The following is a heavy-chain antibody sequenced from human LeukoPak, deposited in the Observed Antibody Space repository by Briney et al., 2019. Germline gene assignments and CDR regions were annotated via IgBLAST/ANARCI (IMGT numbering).Heavy chain of an antibody. J-gene: IGHJ6*02. CDR3: ARDREGYYDFWSGKPSDYYYGMDV. D-gene: IGHD3-3*01. V-gene: IGHV4-59*01. CDR2: IYYSGST. CDR1: GGSISSYY. Sequence: SETLSLTCTVSGGSISSYYWSWIRQPPGKGLEWIGYIYYSGSTNYNPSPKSRVTISVDTSKNQFSLKLSSVTAADTAVYYCARDREGYYDFWSGKPSDYYYGMDVWGQGTTVTVSS.